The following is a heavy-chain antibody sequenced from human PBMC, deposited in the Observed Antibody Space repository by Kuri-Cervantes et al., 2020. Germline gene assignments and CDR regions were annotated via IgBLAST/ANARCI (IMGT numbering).Heavy chain of an antibody. V-gene: IGHV3-74*01. CDR3: ARSTVTKRMD. Sequence: GASLKISCAASGFTFSSYWMHWVRQAPGKGLVWVSRINSDGSSTSYADSVKGRFTISRDNAKNTLYLQMNSLRAEDTAVYYCARSTVTKRMDWGQGTLVTVSS. CDR1: GFTFSSYW. J-gene: IGHJ4*02. D-gene: IGHD4-17*01. CDR2: INSDGSST.